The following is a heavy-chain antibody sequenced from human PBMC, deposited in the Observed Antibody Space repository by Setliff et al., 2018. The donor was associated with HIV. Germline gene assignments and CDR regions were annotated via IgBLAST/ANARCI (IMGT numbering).Heavy chain of an antibody. CDR3: AKNPKYISGWFQYYFDY. CDR2: ISYDETTK. J-gene: IGHJ4*02. Sequence: GGSLRLSCAASGFIFNKFALHWVRQAPGTGLEWVAIISYDETTKLYADSVKGRFTISRDNSKNTLYLQMNSLRAEDTAVYYCAKNPKYISGWFQYYFDYWGQGALVTVSS. CDR1: GFIFNKFA. D-gene: IGHD6-19*01. V-gene: IGHV3-30-3*02.